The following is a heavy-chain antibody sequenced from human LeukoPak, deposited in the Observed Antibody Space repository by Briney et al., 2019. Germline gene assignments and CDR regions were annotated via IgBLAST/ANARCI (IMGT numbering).Heavy chain of an antibody. CDR2: INHSGST. J-gene: IGHJ4*02. D-gene: IGHD4-11*01. CDR3: ARSETTLFDY. Sequence: SETLSLTCAVYGGSFSGYYWSWIRQPPGKGLEWIGEINHSGSTNYNPSLKSRVTISVDTSKNQFSLKLSSVTAADTAVYYCARSETTLFDYWGQGTLVTVSS. V-gene: IGHV4-34*01. CDR1: GGSFSGYY.